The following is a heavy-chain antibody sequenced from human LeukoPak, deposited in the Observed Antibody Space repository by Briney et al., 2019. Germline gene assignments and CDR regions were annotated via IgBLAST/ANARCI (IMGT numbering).Heavy chain of an antibody. CDR1: GYTFAGYY. Sequence: GASVKVSCKASGYTFAGYYIHWVRQAPGQGLEWMGWINPYSGGINYAQRFQGRVTVTRDTSISTAYMELSSLRSDDTAVYYRARDRAVSTVTNPDYWGQGTLVTVSS. CDR2: INPYSGGI. J-gene: IGHJ4*02. D-gene: IGHD4-17*01. CDR3: ARDRAVSTVTNPDY. V-gene: IGHV1-2*02.